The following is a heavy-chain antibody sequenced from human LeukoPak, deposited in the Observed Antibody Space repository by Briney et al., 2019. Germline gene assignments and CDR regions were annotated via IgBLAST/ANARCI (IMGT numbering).Heavy chain of an antibody. CDR1: GYTFTSYY. J-gene: IGHJ6*03. CDR2: INPSGGST. Sequence: ASVKVSCKASGYTFTSYYMHWVRQAPGQGLEWMGIINPSGGSTSYAQKFQGRVTMTRDTSTSTVYMELSSLRSEDTAVYYCASPCGYSYGFYYYYMDVWGKGTTVTVSS. V-gene: IGHV1-46*01. D-gene: IGHD5-18*01. CDR3: ASPCGYSYGFYYYYMDV.